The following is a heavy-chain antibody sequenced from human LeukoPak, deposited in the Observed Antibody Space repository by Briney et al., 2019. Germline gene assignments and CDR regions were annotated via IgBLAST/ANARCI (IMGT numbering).Heavy chain of an antibody. J-gene: IGHJ4*02. V-gene: IGHV3-7*01. CDR2: ISPDGSTK. CDR3: AKGDESPAGNVCDY. D-gene: IGHD6-13*01. CDR1: GFTFSRSS. Sequence: GGSLRLSCAASGFTFSRSSMSWVRQPPGKGLEWVANISPDGSTKYHIDSVKGRFTISRDNSKNTLFLQMNSLRAEDTAVYYCAKGDESPAGNVCDYWGQGTLVTVSS.